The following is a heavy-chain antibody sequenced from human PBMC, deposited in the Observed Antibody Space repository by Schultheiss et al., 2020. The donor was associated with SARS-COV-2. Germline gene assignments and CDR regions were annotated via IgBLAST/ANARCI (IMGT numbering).Heavy chain of an antibody. CDR3: ARVAAIAVAGTVVCDY. D-gene: IGHD6-19*01. J-gene: IGHJ4*02. Sequence: GGSLRLSCAASGFTFSSYSMNWVRQAPGKGLEWVSYISSSSSTVYYADSVKGRFTNSRDNAKNSLYLQMNSLRAEDTAVYYCARVAAIAVAGTVVCDYWGQGTLVTVSS. CDR2: ISSSSSTV. V-gene: IGHV3-48*01. CDR1: GFTFSSYS.